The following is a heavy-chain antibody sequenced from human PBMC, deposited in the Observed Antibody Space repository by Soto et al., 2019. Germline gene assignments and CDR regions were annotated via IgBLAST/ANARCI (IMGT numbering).Heavy chain of an antibody. J-gene: IGHJ3*02. CDR1: GGSVNSGSYY. CDR2: IYYSGST. D-gene: IGHD2-15*01. V-gene: IGHV4-61*01. Sequence: QVQLQESGPGLVKPSETLSLTCTVSGGSVNSGSYYWSWIRQPPGKGLEWIGYIYYSGSTNYNPSLRSRVTISVDTSKNQFSLKLSSVTAADTAVYYCARDRGVVTTSRLRDAFDIWGQGTMVTVSS. CDR3: ARDRGVVTTSRLRDAFDI.